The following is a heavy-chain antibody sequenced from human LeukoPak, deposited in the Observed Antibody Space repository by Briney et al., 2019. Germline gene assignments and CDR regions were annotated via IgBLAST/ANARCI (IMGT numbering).Heavy chain of an antibody. J-gene: IGHJ4*02. D-gene: IGHD1-26*01. CDR2: IYYSGST. Sequence: SETLSLTCTVYGGSISSYYWSWIRQPPGKGLEWIGYIYYSGSTNYNPSLKSRVTISVDTSKNQFSLKLSSVTAAGTAVYYCARAPSEVFWERPGACDCWGQGTLVTVSS. CDR1: GGSISSYY. CDR3: ARAPSEVFWERPGACDC. V-gene: IGHV4-59*01.